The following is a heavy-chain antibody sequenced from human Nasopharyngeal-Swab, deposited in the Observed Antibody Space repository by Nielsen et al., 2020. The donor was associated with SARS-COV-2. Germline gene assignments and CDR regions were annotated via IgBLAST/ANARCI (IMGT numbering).Heavy chain of an antibody. J-gene: IGHJ5*02. Sequence: SVKVSCKASGFTFTSSAMQWVRQARGQRLEWIGWIVVGSGNTIYAQKFQGRVTMTEDTSTDTAYMELSSLRSEDTAVYYCATTVHCGSGSYYNSRHNWFDPWGQGTLVTVSS. CDR1: GFTFTSSA. V-gene: IGHV1-58*02. CDR3: ATTVHCGSGSYYNSRHNWFDP. CDR2: IVVGSGNT. D-gene: IGHD3-10*01.